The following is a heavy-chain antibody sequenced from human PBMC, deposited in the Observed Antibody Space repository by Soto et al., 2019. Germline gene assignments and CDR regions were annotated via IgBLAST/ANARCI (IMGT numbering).Heavy chain of an antibody. CDR2: ISWDGGST. CDR1: GFTFDDYT. D-gene: IGHD4-17*01. V-gene: IGHV3-43*01. Sequence: GGSLRLSCAASGFTFDDYTMHWVRQAPGKGLEWVSLISWDGGSTYYADSVKGRFTISRNNSKNSLYLQMNSLRTEDTALYYCAKDRSTETTTVTTFSFDYWGQGTLVTVSS. CDR3: AKDRSTETTTVTTFSFDY. J-gene: IGHJ4*02.